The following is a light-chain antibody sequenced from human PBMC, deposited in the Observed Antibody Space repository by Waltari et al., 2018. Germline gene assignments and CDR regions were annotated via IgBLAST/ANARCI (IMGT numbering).Light chain of an antibody. V-gene: IGLV3-1*01. Sequence: SYELTQPPSVSVSPGQTVSITCSGDELGEKYVCWYQQKPGQSPMVVIYEDSLRPSGIPGRVSGSNAGNTATLTISGTQAMDEADYYCQAWDSDSVVFGGGTKLTVL. J-gene: IGLJ2*01. CDR3: QAWDSDSVV. CDR1: ELGEKY. CDR2: EDS.